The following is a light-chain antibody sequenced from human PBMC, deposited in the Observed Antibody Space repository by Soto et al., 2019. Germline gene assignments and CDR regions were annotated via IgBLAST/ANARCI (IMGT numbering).Light chain of an antibody. CDR3: QQRSNWPRGT. Sequence: EIVLTQSPATLSLSPGERATLSCRASQSVDSYLGWYQHKPGQAPRLLIYDASNRAPGIPARFSGSGSGTDFTLTISSLEPEDFAVYYCQQRSNWPRGTFGQGTKLEIK. CDR1: QSVDSY. CDR2: DAS. V-gene: IGKV3-11*01. J-gene: IGKJ2*01.